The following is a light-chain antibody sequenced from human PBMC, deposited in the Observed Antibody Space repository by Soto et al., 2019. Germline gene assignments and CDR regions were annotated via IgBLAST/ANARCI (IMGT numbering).Light chain of an antibody. J-gene: IGKJ2*01. V-gene: IGKV3-20*01. CDR3: QQYGSSPPYT. Sequence: EIELTQSPGTLSLSPGERATLSCRASQTVGSNYLAWYQQKPGQAPRLLIYGASSRATGIPDRFSGSGSGADFTLTISRLEPEDFAVYYCQQYGSSPPYTFGQGTKLEIK. CDR1: QTVGSNY. CDR2: GAS.